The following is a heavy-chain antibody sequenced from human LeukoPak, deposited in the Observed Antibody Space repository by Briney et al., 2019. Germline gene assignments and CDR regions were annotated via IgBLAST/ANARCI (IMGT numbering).Heavy chain of an antibody. D-gene: IGHD2-15*01. Sequence: GGSLRLSCTASGFTVSSNYMSWVRQAPGKGLEWVSVIYSGGSTYYADSVKGRFTISRHNSKNTLYLQMNSLRAEDTAVYYCARAPAPYCSGGSCYRYYYGMDVWGQGTTVTVSS. CDR3: ARAPAPYCSGGSCYRYYYGMDV. CDR1: GFTVSSNY. CDR2: IYSGGST. V-gene: IGHV3-53*04. J-gene: IGHJ6*02.